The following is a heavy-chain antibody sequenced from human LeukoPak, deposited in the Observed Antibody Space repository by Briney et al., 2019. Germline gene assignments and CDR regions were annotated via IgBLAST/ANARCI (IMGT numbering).Heavy chain of an antibody. J-gene: IGHJ4*02. CDR1: GFTFSSYA. V-gene: IGHV3-64D*09. CDR3: AKDVGGSYAFDY. D-gene: IGHD1-26*01. Sequence: GGSLRLSCSASGFTFSSYAMQWVRQAPGKGLEYVSGINDNGGRTHYGDSVKGRFSISRDNSKNTLHLQMSTLRAEDTALYYCAKDVGGSYAFDYSGQGILVTVAS. CDR2: INDNGGRT.